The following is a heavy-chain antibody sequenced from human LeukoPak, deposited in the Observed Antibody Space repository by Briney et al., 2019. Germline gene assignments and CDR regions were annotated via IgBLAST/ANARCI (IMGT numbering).Heavy chain of an antibody. V-gene: IGHV4-4*07. Sequence: PSETLSLTCTVSGGSISSYYWSWIRQPAGKGLEWIGRIYTSGSTNYNPSLKSRVTMSVDTSKNLFSLKLSSVTAADTAVYYCARGSGSSWYEIDPPFDYWGQGTLVTVSS. CDR1: GGSISSYY. CDR3: ARGSGSSWYEIDPPFDY. D-gene: IGHD6-13*01. J-gene: IGHJ4*02. CDR2: IYTSGST.